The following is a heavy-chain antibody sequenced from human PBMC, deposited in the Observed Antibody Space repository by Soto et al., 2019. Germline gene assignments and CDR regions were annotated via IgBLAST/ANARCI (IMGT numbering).Heavy chain of an antibody. Sequence: SETLSLTCTVSGGSISSSTYYWGWIRQPPGKGLEWIGIIYYSGSTYYNPSLKSRVTISVDTSKNQFSLKLNSLRAEDTAVYYCAKDDLRVVTSQFDYWGQGTLVTVSS. CDR3: AKDDLRVVTSQFDY. D-gene: IGHD2-21*02. CDR2: IYYSGST. V-gene: IGHV4-39*07. J-gene: IGHJ4*02. CDR1: GGSISSSTYY.